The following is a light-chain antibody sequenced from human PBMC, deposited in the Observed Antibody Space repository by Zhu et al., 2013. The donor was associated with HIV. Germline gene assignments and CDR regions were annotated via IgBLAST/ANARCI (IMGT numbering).Light chain of an antibody. CDR1: KLGDKY. J-gene: IGLJ2*01. Sequence: SYELTQPPSVSVSPGQTASITCSGDKLGDKYACWYQQKPGQSPVLVIYQDSKRPSGIPERFSGSNSGNTATLTISGTQAMDEADYYCQVWHSSSDHVVFVG. CDR3: QVWHSSSDHVV. CDR2: QDS. V-gene: IGLV3-1*01.